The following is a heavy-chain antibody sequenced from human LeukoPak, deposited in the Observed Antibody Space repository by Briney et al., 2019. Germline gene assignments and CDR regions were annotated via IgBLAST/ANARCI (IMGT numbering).Heavy chain of an antibody. CDR2: INHSGST. J-gene: IGHJ4*02. Sequence: PSETLSLTCAVYGGSFSGYYWSWIRQPPGKGLEWIGEINHSGSTNYNPSLKSRVTISVDTSKNQFSLKLSSVTAADTAVYYCARGPRLWFGENWGQGTLVVVSS. V-gene: IGHV4-34*01. CDR3: ARGPRLWFGEN. D-gene: IGHD3-10*01. CDR1: GGSFSGYY.